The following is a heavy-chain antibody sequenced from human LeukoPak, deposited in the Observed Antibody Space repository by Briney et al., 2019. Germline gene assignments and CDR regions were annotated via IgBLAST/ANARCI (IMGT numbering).Heavy chain of an antibody. CDR2: ISSNGDNT. V-gene: IGHV3-64D*06. J-gene: IGHJ4*02. CDR3: VRGTGY. CDR1: GFTFSTYV. Sequence: GGSLRLSCSVSGFTFSTYVMHWVRQAPGEGLEYVSAISSNGDNTYYADSVKGRFTISRDNSKNTLYLQMSSLRADDTAVYYCVRGTGYWGQGTLVTVSS.